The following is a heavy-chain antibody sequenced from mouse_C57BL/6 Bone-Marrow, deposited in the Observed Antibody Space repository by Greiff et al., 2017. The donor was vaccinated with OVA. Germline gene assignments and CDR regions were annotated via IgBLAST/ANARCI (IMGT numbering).Heavy chain of an antibody. D-gene: IGHD1-1*01. CDR1: GYTFTDYY. J-gene: IGHJ2*01. Sequence: VQLQQSGPELVKPGASVKISCKASGYTFTDYYINWVKQRPGQGLEWIGWIFPGSGSTYYNEKFKGKATLTVDKSSSTAYMLLSSLTSEDSAVYVCARGGDYYGSSYVYYFDYWGQGTTLTVSS. CDR2: IFPGSGST. CDR3: ARGGDYYGSSYVYYFDY. V-gene: IGHV1-75*01.